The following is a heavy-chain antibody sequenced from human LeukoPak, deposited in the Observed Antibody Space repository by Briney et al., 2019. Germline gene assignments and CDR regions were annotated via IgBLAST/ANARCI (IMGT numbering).Heavy chain of an antibody. CDR1: GYSFTTYW. Sequence: GESLKISCKTSGYSFTTYWIAWVRHMPEKGLEWMGIIYPGDSDTRYSPSFQGQVTISADKSISTAYLQWSSLKASDTAMYYCASSVGVVPAATFQHWGQGTLVTVSS. CDR2: IYPGDSDT. V-gene: IGHV5-51*01. J-gene: IGHJ1*01. CDR3: ASSVGVVPAATFQH. D-gene: IGHD2-2*01.